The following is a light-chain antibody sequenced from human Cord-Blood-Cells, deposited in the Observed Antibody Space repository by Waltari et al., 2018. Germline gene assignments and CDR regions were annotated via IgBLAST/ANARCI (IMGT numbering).Light chain of an antibody. CDR2: CAS. CDR3: QQYNNWPRT. V-gene: IGKV3-15*01. CDR1: QSVSSN. J-gene: IGKJ1*01. Sequence: EIVMTQSQATLSVSQGERATLSCRASQSVSSNLAGYQQKPGKAPRILIYCASTRATGIPARFSGSGSGTEFTLTISSLQSEDFAVYYCQQYNNWPRTFGQGTKVEIK.